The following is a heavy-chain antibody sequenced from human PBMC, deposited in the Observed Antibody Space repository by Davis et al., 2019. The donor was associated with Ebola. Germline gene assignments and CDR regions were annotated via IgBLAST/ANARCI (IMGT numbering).Heavy chain of an antibody. CDR3: ARSMDV. CDR2: INHSGST. V-gene: IGHV4-39*01. J-gene: IGHJ6*02. CDR1: GGSISSSSYY. Sequence: MPSETLSLTCTVSGGSISSSSYYWGWIRQPPGKGLEWIGEINHSGSTNYNPSLKSRVTISVDTSKNQFSLKLSSVTAADTAVYYCARSMDVWGQGTTVTVSS.